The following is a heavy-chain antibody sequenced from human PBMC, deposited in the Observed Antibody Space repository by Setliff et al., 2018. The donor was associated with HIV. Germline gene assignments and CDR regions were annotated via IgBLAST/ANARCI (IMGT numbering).Heavy chain of an antibody. Sequence: PGGSLRLSCAASGFNFSTHTMNWIRQAPGKGLEWVSSISSTGTYIYYADSMKGRFTISRDNAKNSLYLQMNSLRAEDTAVYYCARDPYPYFDYGDWYFDLWGRGTLVTVSS. CDR1: GFNFSTHT. CDR3: ARDPYPYFDYGDWYFDL. V-gene: IGHV3-21*01. D-gene: IGHD4-17*01. J-gene: IGHJ2*01. CDR2: ISSTGTYI.